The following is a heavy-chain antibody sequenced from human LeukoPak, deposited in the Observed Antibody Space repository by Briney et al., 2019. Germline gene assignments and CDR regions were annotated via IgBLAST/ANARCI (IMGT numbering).Heavy chain of an antibody. V-gene: IGHV4-4*07. CDR3: ARGRYCSADICSGGDAFDI. CDR1: GGSINNYY. D-gene: IGHD2-15*01. CDR2: IYTRGST. Sequence: SSETLSLTCTVSGGSINNYYWSWIRQPAGKGREWIGRIYTRGSTNYNPSLKSRVTMSVDTSKNQFSLKLSSVTAADTAVYYCARGRYCSADICSGGDAFDIWGQGTMVSVSS. J-gene: IGHJ3*02.